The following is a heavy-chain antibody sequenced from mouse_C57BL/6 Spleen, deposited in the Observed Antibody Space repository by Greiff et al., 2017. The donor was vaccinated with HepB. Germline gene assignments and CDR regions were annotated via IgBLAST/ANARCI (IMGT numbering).Heavy chain of an antibody. CDR3: ARGDYDRGFAY. CDR1: GYTFTDYN. Sequence: DVQLQESGPELVKPGASVKMSCKASGYTFTDYNMHWVKQSHVKSLEWIGYINPNNGGTSYNQKFKGKATLTVNKSSSTAYMELRSLTSEDSAVYYCARGDYDRGFAYWGQGTLVTVSA. CDR2: INPNNGGT. V-gene: IGHV1-22*01. D-gene: IGHD2-4*01. J-gene: IGHJ3*01.